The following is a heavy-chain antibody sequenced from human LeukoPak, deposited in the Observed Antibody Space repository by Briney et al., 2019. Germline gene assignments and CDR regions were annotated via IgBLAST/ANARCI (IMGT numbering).Heavy chain of an antibody. CDR2: INPSGTGT. J-gene: IGHJ5*02. Sequence: ASVKVSCKASGYTITNNYMHWVRQAPGQGLEWMGVINPSGTGTSYAQKFQGRITMSRDTSTSTVYMELSSLRSEDTAFYYCAADHSMANTAWWFDPWGQGTLVTVSS. D-gene: IGHD5-24*01. CDR1: GYTITNNY. CDR3: AADHSMANTAWWFDP. V-gene: IGHV1-46*01.